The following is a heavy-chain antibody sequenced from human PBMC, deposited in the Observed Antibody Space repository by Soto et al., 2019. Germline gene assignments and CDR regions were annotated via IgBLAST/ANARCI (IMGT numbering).Heavy chain of an antibody. V-gene: IGHV1-69*06. CDR3: ARARSNYAFNYALDV. D-gene: IGHD1-26*01. CDR1: GGTFNSYA. Sequence: QVQLVQSGAEVKRPGSSVKVSCKASGGTFNSYAVSWVRQAPGQGLEWIGGIIPMFGTTKYAQKFQGRVTITAEKSTSTAYMELSRLKSEDMAIFYCARARSNYAFNYALDVWGQGTAVIVSS. J-gene: IGHJ6*02. CDR2: IIPMFGTT.